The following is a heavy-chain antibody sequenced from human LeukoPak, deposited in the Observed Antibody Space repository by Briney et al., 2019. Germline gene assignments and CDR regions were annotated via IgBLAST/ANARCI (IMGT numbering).Heavy chain of an antibody. J-gene: IGHJ3*02. Sequence: SGTLSLTCTVSGGSISSYYWSWIRQPPGKGLEWIGYIYYSGSTNYNPSLKSRVTISVDTSKNQFSLKLSSVTAADTAVYYCAGNVLYYDFWSGLKDIWGQGTMVTVSS. CDR2: IYYSGST. CDR1: GGSISSYY. D-gene: IGHD3-3*01. CDR3: AGNVLYYDFWSGLKDI. V-gene: IGHV4-59*08.